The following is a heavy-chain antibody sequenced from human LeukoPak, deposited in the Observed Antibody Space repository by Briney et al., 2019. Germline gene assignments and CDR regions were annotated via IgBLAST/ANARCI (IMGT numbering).Heavy chain of an antibody. CDR2: ISWDGSST. Sequence: GGSLRLSCAASGFNFDDYAMHWVRQAPGKGLEWVSSISWDGSSTGYAESVKGRFTISRDSAMNSLYLQMNSLRAEDMALYYCAKDRGSSRYYYYMDVWGRGTTVTVSS. J-gene: IGHJ6*03. V-gene: IGHV3-9*03. CDR1: GFNFDDYA. CDR3: AKDRGSSRYYYYMDV. D-gene: IGHD6-6*01.